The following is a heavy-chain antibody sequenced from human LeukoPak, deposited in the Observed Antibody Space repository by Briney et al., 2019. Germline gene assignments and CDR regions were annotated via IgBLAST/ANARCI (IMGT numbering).Heavy chain of an antibody. CDR2: IYYSGST. CDR3: ARDSSGYYYPNWFDP. V-gene: IGHV4-59*01. CDR1: GGSISSYY. D-gene: IGHD3-22*01. J-gene: IGHJ5*02. Sequence: PSETLSLTCTVSGGSISSYYWSWIRQPPGKGLEWIGYIYYSGSTNYNPSLKSRVTISVDTSKNQFSLKLSSVTAADTAVYYCARDSSGYYYPNWFDPWGQGTLVTVSS.